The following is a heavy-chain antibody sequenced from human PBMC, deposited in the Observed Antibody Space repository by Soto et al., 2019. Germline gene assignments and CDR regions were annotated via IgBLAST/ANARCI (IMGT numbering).Heavy chain of an antibody. CDR3: ARDRRDGQHHFDY. D-gene: IGHD6-13*01. CDR1: GGSFSGYY. V-gene: IGHV4-34*01. J-gene: IGHJ4*02. Sequence: SETLSLTCAVYGGSFSGYYWSWIRQPPGKGLEWIGEINHSGSTNYNPTLKSRVTISVEPSKNQFSLKLSSVTAADTAVYYCARDRRDGQHHFDYWGQGTLVTVSS. CDR2: INHSGST.